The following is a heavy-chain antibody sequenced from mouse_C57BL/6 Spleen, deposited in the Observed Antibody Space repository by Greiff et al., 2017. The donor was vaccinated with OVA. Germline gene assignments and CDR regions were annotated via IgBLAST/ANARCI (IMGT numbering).Heavy chain of an antibody. V-gene: IGHV1-50*01. Sequence: VQLQQPGAELVKPGASVKLSCKASGYTFTSYWMQWVKQRPGQGLEWIGEIDPSDSYTNYNQKFKGKATLTVDTSSSTAYMQLSSLTSEDSAVYYCARKRSNTYYFDYWGQGTTLTVSS. CDR1: GYTFTSYW. D-gene: IGHD2-5*01. J-gene: IGHJ2*01. CDR3: ARKRSNTYYFDY. CDR2: IDPSDSYT.